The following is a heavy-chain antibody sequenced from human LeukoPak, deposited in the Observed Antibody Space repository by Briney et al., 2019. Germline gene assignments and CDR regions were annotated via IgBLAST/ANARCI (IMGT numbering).Heavy chain of an antibody. Sequence: GGSLRLSCAASGFTFSNYWVSWVRQAPGKGLEWVANIKQDGSEKYYVDSVKGRFTISRDNAKKSLYLQMNSLRAEDTAAYYCARDREWFDPWGQGTLVTVSS. CDR2: IKQDGSEK. J-gene: IGHJ5*02. V-gene: IGHV3-7*01. CDR1: GFTFSNYW. CDR3: ARDREWFDP.